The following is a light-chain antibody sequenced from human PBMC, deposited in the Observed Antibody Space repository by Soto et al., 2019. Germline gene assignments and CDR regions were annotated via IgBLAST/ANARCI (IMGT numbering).Light chain of an antibody. Sequence: ETVLTHSQVTLPLYPGERDTLSCSASQSVSTYLAWYQQKPGQAPRLHIYDASNRATGVPSRFSGSGALTDVTLTISSLEPEDLAVYYCQQRRNWLSFVGGTKVEIK. J-gene: IGKJ4*01. V-gene: IGKV3-11*01. CDR1: QSVSTY. CDR3: QQRRNWLS. CDR2: DAS.